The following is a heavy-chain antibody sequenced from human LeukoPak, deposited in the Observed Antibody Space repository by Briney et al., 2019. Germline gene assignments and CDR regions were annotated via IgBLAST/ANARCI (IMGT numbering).Heavy chain of an antibody. J-gene: IGHJ4*02. CDR2: IYYSGST. Sequence: SETLSLTCTVSGGSISSSSYYWGWIRQPPGKGLEWIGSIYYSGSTYYNPSLKSRVTISVDTSKNQFSLKLSSVTAADTAVYYCARLPGGGIAAAGNYFDYWGQGTLVTVSS. D-gene: IGHD6-13*01. V-gene: IGHV4-39*07. CDR1: GGSISSSSYY. CDR3: ARLPGGGIAAAGNYFDY.